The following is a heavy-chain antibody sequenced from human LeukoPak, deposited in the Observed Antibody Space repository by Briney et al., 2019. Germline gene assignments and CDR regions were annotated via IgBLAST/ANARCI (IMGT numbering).Heavy chain of an antibody. CDR3: AKDPVNYYGPRYFDL. CDR2: ISGSDSRT. Sequence: PGGSLRLSCAASGFTFSSYAMTWVRQAPGKGLEWVSTISGSDSRTYYVDSVKGRFTISRDNSKNTLYLQMNSLRAEDTAVYYCAKDPVNYYGPRYFDLWGRGTLVSVSS. J-gene: IGHJ2*01. D-gene: IGHD3-10*01. CDR1: GFTFSSYA. V-gene: IGHV3-23*01.